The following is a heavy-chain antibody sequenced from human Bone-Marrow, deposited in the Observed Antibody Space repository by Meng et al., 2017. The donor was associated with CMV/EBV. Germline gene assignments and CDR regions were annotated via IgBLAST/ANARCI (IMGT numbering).Heavy chain of an antibody. CDR2: ISSSSSYT. D-gene: IGHD2-15*01. CDR1: GFTFSDYY. CDR3: ARADHTIVVVAATFDY. J-gene: IGHJ4*02. V-gene: IGHV3-11*05. Sequence: QVQLVESGGGVVKPGGSLRLSCAASGFTFSDYYMSWIRQAPGKGLEWVSYISSSSSYTNYADSVKGRFTISRDNAKNSLYLQMNSLRAEDTAVYYCARADHTIVVVAATFDYWGQGTLVTVAS.